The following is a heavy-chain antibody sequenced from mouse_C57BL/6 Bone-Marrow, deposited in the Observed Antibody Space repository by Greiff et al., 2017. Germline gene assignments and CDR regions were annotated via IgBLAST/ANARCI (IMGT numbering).Heavy chain of an antibody. CDR1: GYTFTSYW. Sequence: QVQLQQPGAELVKPGASVKLSCKASGYTFTSYWMHWVKQRPGQGLEWIGMIHPNSGSTNYNEKFKSKATLTVDKSSSTAYVQLSSQTSEDAAVYYCERPPMSSDDYDDGYYYAMDYGGQGTSVTVTS. CDR3: ERPPMSSDDYDDGYYYAMDY. V-gene: IGHV1-64*01. J-gene: IGHJ4*01. D-gene: IGHD2-4*01. CDR2: IHPNSGST.